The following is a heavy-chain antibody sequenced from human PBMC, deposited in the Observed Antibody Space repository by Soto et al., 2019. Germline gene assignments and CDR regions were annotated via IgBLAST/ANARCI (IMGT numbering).Heavy chain of an antibody. CDR1: GFTFDDYT. J-gene: IGHJ6*02. D-gene: IGHD2-15*01. Sequence: GGSLRLSCAASGFTFDDYTMHWVRQAPGKGLEWVSLISWDGGSTYYADSVKGRFTISRDNSKNSLYLQMNSLRTEETALYYCAKDLYCSGGSCYSALNEQTPYGMDVWGQGTRVTVYS. CDR3: AKDLYCSGGSCYSALNEQTPYGMDV. V-gene: IGHV3-43*01. CDR2: ISWDGGST.